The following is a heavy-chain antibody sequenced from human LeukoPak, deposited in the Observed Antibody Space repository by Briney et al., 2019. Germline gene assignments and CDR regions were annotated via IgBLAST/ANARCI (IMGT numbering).Heavy chain of an antibody. Sequence: GGSLRLSCAASGFTFRSYWMHWVRQAPGKGLEWVSRVTRDGSFTNYADSVKGRFTISRDNAKNTLYLQMSSLRAEDTAVYFCVRDGDDFNFDYWGQGSLVTVSS. CDR1: GFTFRSYW. D-gene: IGHD5-24*01. V-gene: IGHV3-74*01. CDR2: VTRDGSFT. J-gene: IGHJ4*02. CDR3: VRDGDDFNFDY.